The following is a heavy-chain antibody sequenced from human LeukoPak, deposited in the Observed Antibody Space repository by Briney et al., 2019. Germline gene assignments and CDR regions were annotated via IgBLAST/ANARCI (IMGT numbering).Heavy chain of an antibody. J-gene: IGHJ3*02. CDR3: AGGEYDFWSGYLDAFDI. CDR2: ISSSSSTI. D-gene: IGHD3-3*01. V-gene: IGHV3-48*01. Sequence: GGSLRLSCAASGFTFSSYSMNWVRQAPGKGLKWVSYISSSSSTIYYADSVKGRFTISRDNAKNSLYLQMNSLRAEDTAVYYCAGGEYDFWSGYLDAFDIWGQGTMVTVSS. CDR1: GFTFSSYS.